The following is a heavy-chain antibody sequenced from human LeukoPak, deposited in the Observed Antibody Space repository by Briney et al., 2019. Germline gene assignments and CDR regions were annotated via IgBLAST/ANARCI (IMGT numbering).Heavy chain of an antibody. CDR1: GFTFSSYW. D-gene: IGHD1-1*01. CDR3: ARERPYYYYMDV. J-gene: IGHJ6*03. CDR2: INSDGSST. V-gene: IGHV3-74*01. Sequence: SGGSLRLSCAASGFTFSSYWMHWVRHAPGKGLVWVSRINSDGSSTSYADSVKGRFTISRDNAKNTLYLQMNSLRAEDTALYYCARERPYYYYMDVWGKGTTVTVSS.